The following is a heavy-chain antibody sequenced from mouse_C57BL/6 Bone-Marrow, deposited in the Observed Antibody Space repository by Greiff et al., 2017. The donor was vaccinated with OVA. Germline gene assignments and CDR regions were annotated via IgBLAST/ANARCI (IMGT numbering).Heavy chain of an antibody. CDR1: GFNIKDDY. Sequence: VQLKQSGAELVRPGASVKLSCTASGFNIKDDYMHWVKQRPEQGLEWIGWIDPENGDTEYSSKFQGKATITADTSSNTAYLQLSSLTSEDTAVYYCTTSSTMVTPWYFDVWGTGTTVTVSS. CDR2: IDPENGDT. J-gene: IGHJ1*03. CDR3: TTSSTMVTPWYFDV. V-gene: IGHV14-4*01. D-gene: IGHD2-2*01.